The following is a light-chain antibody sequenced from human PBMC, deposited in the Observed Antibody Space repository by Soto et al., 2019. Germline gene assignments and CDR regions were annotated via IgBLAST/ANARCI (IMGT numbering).Light chain of an antibody. CDR2: GAS. CDR1: HSVGSN. CDR3: HQYYRSPHT. V-gene: IGKV3-15*01. J-gene: IGKJ2*01. Sequence: VLTQSPTTLSMSPGERATLSCRASHSVGSNLAWYQQNPGQAPRLLIYGASTRATGVPARFSGSGSATQFTLTISSLQSEDVAVYYCHQYYRSPHTFGGGTKLEIK.